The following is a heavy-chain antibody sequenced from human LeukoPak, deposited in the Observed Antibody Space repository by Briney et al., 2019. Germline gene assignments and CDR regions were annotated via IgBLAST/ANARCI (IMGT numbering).Heavy chain of an antibody. Sequence: GGSLRLSCAASGFTFSSYGMHWVRQAPGKGLEWVAVISYDGSNKYNADSVKGRFTISRDNSKNTLYLQMNSLRPEDTAVYYCAKDRNVGLDAIDVWGQGTLVTVSS. V-gene: IGHV3-30*18. CDR2: ISYDGSNK. J-gene: IGHJ3*01. D-gene: IGHD3-10*02. CDR1: GFTFSSYG. CDR3: AKDRNVGLDAIDV.